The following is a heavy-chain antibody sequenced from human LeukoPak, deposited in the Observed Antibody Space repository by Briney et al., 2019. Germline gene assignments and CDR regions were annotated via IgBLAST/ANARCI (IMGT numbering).Heavy chain of an antibody. Sequence: GASVKVSCKAFGYTFTSYDINWVRQATGQGLEWMGWMNPNSGNTGYAQKFQGRVTMTRNTSISTAYMELSSLRSEDTAVYYCARGSFTTGTKNFDYWGQGTLVTVSS. J-gene: IGHJ4*02. CDR2: MNPNSGNT. CDR1: GYTFTSYD. D-gene: IGHD1-1*01. V-gene: IGHV1-8*01. CDR3: ARGSFTTGTKNFDY.